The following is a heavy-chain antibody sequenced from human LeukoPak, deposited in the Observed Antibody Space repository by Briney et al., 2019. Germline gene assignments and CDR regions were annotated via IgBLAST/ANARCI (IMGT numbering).Heavy chain of an antibody. CDR3: ARATYSTTWGIGDFDD. CDR2: VYSDGST. Sequence: GGSLRLSCAASGFAVSSSYVSWVRQAPGKGLEWISIVYSDGSTYYADSVKGRFTLSRDNSKNTLYLQMHSLRAGDTAVYYCARATYSTTWGIGDFDDWGQGTLVTVSS. CDR1: GFAVSSSY. V-gene: IGHV3-53*01. J-gene: IGHJ4*02. D-gene: IGHD6-13*01.